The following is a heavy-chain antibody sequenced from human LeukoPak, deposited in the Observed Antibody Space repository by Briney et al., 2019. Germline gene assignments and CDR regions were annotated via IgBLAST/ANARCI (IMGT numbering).Heavy chain of an antibody. CDR3: ARDSAAGRTRGTIDY. CDR2: IYYSGST. CDR1: GGSISSGGYH. Sequence: SETLSLTCTVSGGSISSGGYHWTWIRQHPGKGLEWIGYIYYSGSTYYNPSLKSRVTISVDTSKNQFSLKLSSVTAADTAVYYCARDSAAGRTRGTIDYWGQGTLVTVSS. D-gene: IGHD6-13*01. V-gene: IGHV4-31*03. J-gene: IGHJ4*02.